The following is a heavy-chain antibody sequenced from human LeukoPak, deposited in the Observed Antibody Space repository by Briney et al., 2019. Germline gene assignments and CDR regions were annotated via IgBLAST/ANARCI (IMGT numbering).Heavy chain of an antibody. J-gene: IGHJ3*02. CDR3: ARGGQGDGYSADVVFDI. CDR2: TYYRSKWYN. D-gene: IGHD5-18*01. Sequence: SQTLSLTCAIFGDSISSNSSWNWIRQSPSRGLEWLGRTYYRSKWYNDYVVSVKSRVNINPDTSKNQFSLQLNSVTPEDTAVYYCARGGQGDGYSADVVFDIWGQGTMVTVS. V-gene: IGHV6-1*01. CDR1: GDSISSNSS.